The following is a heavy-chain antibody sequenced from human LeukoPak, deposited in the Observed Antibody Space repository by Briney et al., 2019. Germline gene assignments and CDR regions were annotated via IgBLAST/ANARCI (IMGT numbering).Heavy chain of an antibody. CDR2: IYTSGST. CDR3: ARKYSSGWSLNWFDP. J-gene: IGHJ5*02. CDR1: GGSISSYY. D-gene: IGHD6-19*01. Sequence: SETLSLTCTVSGGSISSYYWSWIRQPAGKGLEWIGRIYTSGSTNYNPSLKSRVTISVDTSKNQFSLKLSSVTAADTAVYYCARKYSSGWSLNWFDPWGQGTLVTVSS. V-gene: IGHV4-4*07.